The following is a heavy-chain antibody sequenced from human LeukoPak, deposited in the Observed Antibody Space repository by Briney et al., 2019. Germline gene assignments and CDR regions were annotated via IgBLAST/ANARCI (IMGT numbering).Heavy chain of an antibody. D-gene: IGHD6-6*01. Sequence: VASVKVSCKASGYTFTVYYMHWVRQAPGQGREWMGCINPNSGGTNFAQKFQGTVTMTRDTSISTAYMELSRLRSDDTAVYYCARDTRSSSVRYWGQGTLVTVSS. V-gene: IGHV1-2*02. CDR2: INPNSGGT. CDR1: GYTFTVYY. J-gene: IGHJ4*02. CDR3: ARDTRSSSVRY.